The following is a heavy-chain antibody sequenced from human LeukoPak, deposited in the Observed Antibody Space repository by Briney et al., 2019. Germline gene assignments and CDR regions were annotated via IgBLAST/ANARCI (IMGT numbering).Heavy chain of an antibody. J-gene: IGHJ4*02. D-gene: IGHD6-19*01. V-gene: IGHV3-30*02. CDR2: IRYDESHK. CDR1: GFTFSGYG. CDR3: CGIAVAGIY. Sequence: GGSLRLSCAASGFTFSGYGMHWVRQAPGKGLEWVAFIRYDESHKYYMDSVKGRFTISRDNSKNTLYLQMNSLRAEDTAVYYCCGIAVAGIYWGQGTLVTVSS.